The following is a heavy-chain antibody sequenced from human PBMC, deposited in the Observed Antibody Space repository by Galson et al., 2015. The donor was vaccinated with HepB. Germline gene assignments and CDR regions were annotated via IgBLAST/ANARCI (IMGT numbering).Heavy chain of an antibody. CDR3: ARVGGAYCGGDCLYYFDY. Sequence: SLRLSCAASGFTFSSYAMSWARQAPGKGLEWVSAIRGRGGSTYYADSVKGRFTISRDNSKNTLYLQMNSLRAEDTAVYYCARVGGAYCGGDCLYYFDYWGQGTLVTVSS. CDR2: IRGRGGST. J-gene: IGHJ4*02. CDR1: GFTFSSYA. D-gene: IGHD2-21*02. V-gene: IGHV3-23*01.